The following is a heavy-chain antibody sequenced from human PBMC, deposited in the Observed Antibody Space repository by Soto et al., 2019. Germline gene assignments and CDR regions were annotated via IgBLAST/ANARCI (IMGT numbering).Heavy chain of an antibody. Sequence: QVQLQESGPGLVKPSQTLSLTCTVSGGSISSGGYYWSWIRQHPGKGLEWIGYIYYSGSTYYNPSRKSRVTISVDTSKNQFSLKLSSVTAADTAVYYCASQRGIAARPDASAFDIWGQGTMVTVSS. D-gene: IGHD6-6*01. J-gene: IGHJ3*02. CDR3: ASQRGIAARPDASAFDI. CDR2: IYYSGST. CDR1: GGSISSGGYY. V-gene: IGHV4-31*03.